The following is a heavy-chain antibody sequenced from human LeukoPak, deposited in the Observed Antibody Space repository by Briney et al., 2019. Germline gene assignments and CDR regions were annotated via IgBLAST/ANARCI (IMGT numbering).Heavy chain of an antibody. J-gene: IGHJ4*02. CDR1: GCTFSSYS. CDR2: ISSSSSTI. CDR3: ASSAAVSYFDY. Sequence: GGTLRLSCAASGCTFSSYSMNWVRQAPGKGLEWVSYISSSSSTIYYADSVKGRFTISRDNAKNSLYLQMNSLRAEDTAVYYCASSAAVSYFDYWGQGTLVTVSS. D-gene: IGHD6-13*01. V-gene: IGHV3-48*01.